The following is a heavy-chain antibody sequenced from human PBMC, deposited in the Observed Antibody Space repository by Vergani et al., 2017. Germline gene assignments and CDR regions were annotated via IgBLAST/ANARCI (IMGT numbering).Heavy chain of an antibody. V-gene: IGHV4-59*01. D-gene: IGHD4-11*01. CDR2: MYYSGST. J-gene: IGHJ6*03. CDR3: AIAPRYSPSDYYYYYMDV. Sequence: QVQLQESGPGLVKPSETLSLICTVSGGSISSYYWSWLRQPPGKGLEWIGYMYYSGSTNYKPSLNSRVTISVDTSKNQFSLKLSSVTAADTAVYYCAIAPRYSPSDYYYYYMDVWGKGTTVTVSS. CDR1: GGSISSYY.